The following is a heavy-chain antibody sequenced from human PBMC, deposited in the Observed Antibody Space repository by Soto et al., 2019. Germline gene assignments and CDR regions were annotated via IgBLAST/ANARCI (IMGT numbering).Heavy chain of an antibody. CDR1: GYSFTSSW. CDR3: ARQTYCSSTSCYTVDS. J-gene: IGHJ4*02. V-gene: IGHV5-51*01. D-gene: IGHD2-2*02. CDR2: IYLGDSDT. Sequence: PGESLKISCKGSGYSFTSSWLGWVRQMPGKGLEWMGIIYLGDSDTRYSPSFQGQVTISADKSISTAYLQWSSLKASDTAMYYCARQTYCSSTSCYTVDSWGQGTLVTVSS.